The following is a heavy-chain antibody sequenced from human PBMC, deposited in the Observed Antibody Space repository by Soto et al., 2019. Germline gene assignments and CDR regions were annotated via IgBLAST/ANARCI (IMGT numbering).Heavy chain of an antibody. J-gene: IGHJ5*02. CDR1: RGSFSSSA. Sequence: SVQVSCKASRGSFSSSASSWVRQTTGQGLEWMGGIIPIFGTANYAQKFQGRVTITADESTSTAYMELSSLRSEDTAVYYCARTSSSWAIKWFDPWGQGTLVTVSS. V-gene: IGHV1-69*13. CDR3: ARTSSSWAIKWFDP. CDR2: IIPIFGTA. D-gene: IGHD6-13*01.